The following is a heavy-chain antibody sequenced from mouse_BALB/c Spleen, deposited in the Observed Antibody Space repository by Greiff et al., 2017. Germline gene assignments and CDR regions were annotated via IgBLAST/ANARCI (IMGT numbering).Heavy chain of an antibody. D-gene: IGHD1-2*01. Sequence: EVKLVESGGDLVKPGGSLKLSCAASGFTFSSYGMSWVRQTPDKRLEWVATISSGGSYTYYPDSVKGRFTISRDNAKNTLYLQMSSLKSEDTAMYYCARTYGYDDFDYWGQGTTLTVSS. CDR3: ARTYGYDDFDY. V-gene: IGHV5-6*01. CDR1: GFTFSSYG. CDR2: ISSGGSYT. J-gene: IGHJ2*01.